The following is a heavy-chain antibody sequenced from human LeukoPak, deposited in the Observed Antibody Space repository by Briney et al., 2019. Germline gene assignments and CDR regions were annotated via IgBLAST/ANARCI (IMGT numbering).Heavy chain of an antibody. D-gene: IGHD6-19*01. CDR1: GYTFTGYY. CDR3: ARIYTGCGWTKDY. J-gene: IGHJ4*02. V-gene: IGHV1-2*02. Sequence: ASVKVSCKASGYTFTGYYMHWVRQAPGQGLEWMGWINPNSGGTNYAQKFQGRVTMTRDTSISTAYMELSRLRSDDTAVYYCARIYTGCGWTKDYWGQGTLVTVSS. CDR2: INPNSGGT.